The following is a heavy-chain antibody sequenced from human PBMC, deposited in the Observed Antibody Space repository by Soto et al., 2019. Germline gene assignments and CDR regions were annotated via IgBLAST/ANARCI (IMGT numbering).Heavy chain of an antibody. D-gene: IGHD2-15*01. J-gene: IGHJ4*02. CDR3: ARGAYCSASDCYTGNFGS. V-gene: IGHV5-51*01. CDR2: ILPGDSDT. CDR1: GYNFTTYW. Sequence: GESLKISCETSGYNFTTYWIGLVRQMPGKGLEWMGIILPGDSDTRYSPSSQGLVTISADTSIRTAFLQWSSLKTSDTATYYCARGAYCSASDCYTGNFGSWGQGTLVTVSS.